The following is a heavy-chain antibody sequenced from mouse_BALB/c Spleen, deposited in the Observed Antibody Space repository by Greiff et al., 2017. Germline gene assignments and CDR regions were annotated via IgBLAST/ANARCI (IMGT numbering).Heavy chain of an antibody. J-gene: IGHJ1*01. V-gene: IGHV5-6-5*01. CDR2: ISSGGST. Sequence: EVKLVESGGGLVKPGGSLKLSCAASGFTFSSYAMSWVRQTPENRLEWVASISSGGSTYYPDSVKGRFTISRDNARNILYLQMSSLRSEDTAMYYAARGATTTVVGDWYMEVWGAGTTGTVSS. CDR3: ARGATTTVVGDWYMEV. D-gene: IGHD1-1*01. CDR1: GFTFSSYA.